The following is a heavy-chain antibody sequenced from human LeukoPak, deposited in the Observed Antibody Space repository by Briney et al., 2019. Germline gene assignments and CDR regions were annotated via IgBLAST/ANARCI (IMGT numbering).Heavy chain of an antibody. CDR2: IRSKGNSYAT. CDR1: GFTFSGSA. V-gene: IGHV3-73*01. J-gene: IGHJ4*02. Sequence: GSLRLSCAASGFTFSGSALHWVRQASGKGVEWVGRIRSKGNSYATAYAASVKGRFTISRDDSKNTAYLQMNSLKTEDTAVYYCTVGYCSGGSCYQFDSWGQGTLVTVSS. CDR3: TVGYCSGGSCYQFDS. D-gene: IGHD2-15*01.